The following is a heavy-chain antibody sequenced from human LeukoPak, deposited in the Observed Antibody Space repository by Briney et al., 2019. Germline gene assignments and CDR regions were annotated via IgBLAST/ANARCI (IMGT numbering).Heavy chain of an antibody. V-gene: IGHV4-59*12. J-gene: IGHJ3*02. Sequence: SETLSLTCTLSGGSISTDYWSWVRQPPGKGLEWLGYIYYSGSSSYNHSLKSRGTISVDTSKNQFSLKLSSVTAADTAVYYCARGSITVVPAFDIWGQGTMVTVSS. CDR1: GGSISTDY. CDR3: ARGSITVVPAFDI. D-gene: IGHD3-3*01. CDR2: IYYSGSS.